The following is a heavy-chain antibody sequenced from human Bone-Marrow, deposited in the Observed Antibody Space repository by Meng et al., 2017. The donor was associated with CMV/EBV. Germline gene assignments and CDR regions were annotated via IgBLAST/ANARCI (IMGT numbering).Heavy chain of an antibody. D-gene: IGHD3-3*01. Sequence: SETLSLTCAISGDSVSSNSAAWNWIRQSPSRGLEWLGRTYYRSKWYNDYAVSVKSRITINPDTSKNQFSLQLNSVTPEDTAVYYCAKGKGPVLRFLEWLPPKAYYYYYYGMDVWGQGTTVTVSS. J-gene: IGHJ6*02. V-gene: IGHV6-1*01. CDR2: TYYRSKWYN. CDR3: AKGKGPVLRFLEWLPPKAYYYYYYGMDV. CDR1: GDSVSSNSAA.